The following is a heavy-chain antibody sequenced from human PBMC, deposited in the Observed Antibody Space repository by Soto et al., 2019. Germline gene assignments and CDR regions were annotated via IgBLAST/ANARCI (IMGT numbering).Heavy chain of an antibody. D-gene: IGHD3-9*01. CDR2: FDPEDGET. CDR1: GYTLTELS. J-gene: IGHJ3*02. CDR3: ATSVELRYFDWLPKPNAFDI. V-gene: IGHV1-24*01. Sequence: ASVKVSCKVSGYTLTELSMHWVRQAPGKGLEWMGGFDPEDGETIYAQKFQGRVTMTEDTSTDTAYMELSSLRSEDTAVYYCATSVELRYFDWLPKPNAFDIWGQGTMVTVSS.